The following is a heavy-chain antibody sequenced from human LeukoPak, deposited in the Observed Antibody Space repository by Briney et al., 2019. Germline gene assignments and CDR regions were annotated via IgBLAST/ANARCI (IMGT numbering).Heavy chain of an antibody. CDR2: IYHSGST. J-gene: IGHJ3*02. D-gene: IGHD1-1*01. CDR3: ARGHTTTNDAFDI. V-gene: IGHV4-30-2*01. CDR1: GGSISSGGYS. Sequence: SETLSLTCAVSGGSISSGGYSWSWIRQPPGKGLEWIGYIYHSGSTYYNPSLKGRVTISVDRSKNQFSLKLSSVTAADTAVYYCARGHTTTNDAFDIWGQGTMVTVSS.